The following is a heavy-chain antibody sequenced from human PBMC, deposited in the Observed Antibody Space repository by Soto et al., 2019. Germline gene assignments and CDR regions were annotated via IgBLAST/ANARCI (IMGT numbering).Heavy chain of an antibody. J-gene: IGHJ4*02. CDR3: GRLQNFINRCFDS. CDR1: SAPITKYY. V-gene: IGHV4-4*09. Sequence: SETLSLTCTVSSAPITKYYWGWVRQAPGRGLEWIGFTHHSGYISYSPSLKSRVTMSVDPSKNQVSLKLTSVTAADTAVSYCGRLQNFINRCFDSWGQGVLVTVSS. CDR2: THHSGYI. D-gene: IGHD4-17*01.